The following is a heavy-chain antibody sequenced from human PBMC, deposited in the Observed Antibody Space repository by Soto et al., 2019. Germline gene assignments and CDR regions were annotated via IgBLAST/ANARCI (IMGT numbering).Heavy chain of an antibody. CDR3: ARVGYGDYVDYGMDV. Sequence: SETLSLTCAVSGGSISSGGYSWSWIRQPPGKGLEWIGYIYHSGRTNYNPSLRSRVTISIDTSKNQFSLKLSSVTAADTAVYYCARVGYGDYVDYGMDVWGQGTTVTVSS. CDR1: GGSISSGGYS. D-gene: IGHD4-17*01. CDR2: IYHSGRT. V-gene: IGHV4-30-2*01. J-gene: IGHJ6*02.